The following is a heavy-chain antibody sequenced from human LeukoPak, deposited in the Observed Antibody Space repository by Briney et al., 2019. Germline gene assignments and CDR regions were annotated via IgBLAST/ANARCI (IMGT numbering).Heavy chain of an antibody. CDR3: AAGRYDYVWGSYRFFDP. D-gene: IGHD3-16*02. Sequence: PGGSLRLSCAASGFTFSSYAMSWVRQAPGKGLEWVSAISGSGGSTYYADSVKGRFTISRDNSKNTLYLQMNSLRAEDTAVYYCAAGRYDYVWGSYRFFDPWGQGTLVTVSS. CDR2: ISGSGGST. J-gene: IGHJ5*02. CDR1: GFTFSSYA. V-gene: IGHV3-23*01.